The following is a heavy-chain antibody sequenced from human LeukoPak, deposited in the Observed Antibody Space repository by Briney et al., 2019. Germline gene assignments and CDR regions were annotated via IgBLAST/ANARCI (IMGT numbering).Heavy chain of an antibody. CDR1: GFTFSSYD. D-gene: IGHD3-10*01. V-gene: IGHV3-13*01. J-gene: IGHJ2*01. Sequence: GGSLRLSCAASGFTFSSYDMHWVRQGTGKGLEWVSTISTAGDTYFPGSVKGRFTISRENAKNSLYLHMNSLTPGDTAVYYCARTAPMVRGVRYWYFDLWGRGTLVTVSS. CDR2: ISTAGDT. CDR3: ARTAPMVRGVRYWYFDL.